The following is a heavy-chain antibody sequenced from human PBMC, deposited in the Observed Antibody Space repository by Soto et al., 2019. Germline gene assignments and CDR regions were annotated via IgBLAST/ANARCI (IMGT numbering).Heavy chain of an antibody. CDR2: ISPKSGNT. D-gene: IGHD3-22*01. CDR1: GYTFIRNG. Sequence: QVHLVHSGAEVKKPGASVNVSCKTSGYTFIRNGISWVRQAPGQGLEWMGWISPKSGNTKYAQKLQGRVLMTTDTSTSTAYMELRSLRSDDTAVYYCVKDRDSNSWPSRDVWGPGTTVTVSS. J-gene: IGHJ6*02. CDR3: VKDRDSNSWPSRDV. V-gene: IGHV1-18*01.